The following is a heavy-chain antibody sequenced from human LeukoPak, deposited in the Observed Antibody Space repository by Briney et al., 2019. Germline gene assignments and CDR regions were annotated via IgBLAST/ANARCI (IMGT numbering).Heavy chain of an antibody. CDR2: ISSSSSYI. CDR1: GFTFSSYS. CDR3: ARGGVSSGYYYWY. Sequence: GGSLRLSCAASGFTFSSYSMNWVRQAPGKGLEWVSSISSSSSYIYYADSVKGRFTISRDNAKNSLYLQMNSLRAEGTAVYYCARGGVSSGYYYWYWGQGTLVTVSS. V-gene: IGHV3-21*01. D-gene: IGHD3-22*01. J-gene: IGHJ4*02.